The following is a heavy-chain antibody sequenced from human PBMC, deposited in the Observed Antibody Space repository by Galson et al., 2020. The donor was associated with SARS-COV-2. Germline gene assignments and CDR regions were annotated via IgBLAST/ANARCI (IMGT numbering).Heavy chain of an antibody. D-gene: IGHD3-10*01. J-gene: IGHJ6*02. Sequence: GESLKISCKASGYTFTGYYMHWVRQAPGQGLEWMGWINPNSGGTNYAQKFQGRVTMTRDTSISTAYMELSRLRSDDTAVYYCARLLVRGSLYYYGMDVWGQGTTVTVSS. CDR1: GYTFTGYY. CDR2: INPNSGGT. CDR3: ARLLVRGSLYYYGMDV. V-gene: IGHV1-2*02.